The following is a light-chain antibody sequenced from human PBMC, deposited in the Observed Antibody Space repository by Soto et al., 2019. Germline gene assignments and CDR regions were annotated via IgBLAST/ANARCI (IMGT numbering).Light chain of an antibody. CDR1: ISNIGNNY. V-gene: IGLV1-47*01. CDR3: CSYAGSYTYI. Sequence: QSVLTQPPSASGTPGQRVTISCSGGISNIGNNYVYWYQQLPGTAPKLLIYRSDQRSSGVPDRFSGSKSGTSASLAISGLQAEDEADYYCCSYAGSYTYIFGSGTKVTVL. CDR2: RSD. J-gene: IGLJ1*01.